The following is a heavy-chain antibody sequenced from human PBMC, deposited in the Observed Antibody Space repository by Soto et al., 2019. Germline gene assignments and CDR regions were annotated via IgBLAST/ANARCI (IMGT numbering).Heavy chain of an antibody. D-gene: IGHD4-17*01. Sequence: GGSLRLSCVASGFTFNDYAMHWVRQPPGKGLEWVAGISWNADIIDYADSVKGRFTISRDNAKNSLFLQMNSLRGEDTALYYCAKLLYGNYGVGFDYWGQGALVTVSS. CDR2: ISWNADII. CDR3: AKLLYGNYGVGFDY. J-gene: IGHJ4*02. V-gene: IGHV3-9*01. CDR1: GFTFNDYA.